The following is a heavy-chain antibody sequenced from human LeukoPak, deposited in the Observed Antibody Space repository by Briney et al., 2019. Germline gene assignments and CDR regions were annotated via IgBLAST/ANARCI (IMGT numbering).Heavy chain of an antibody. Sequence: PGGSLRLSCAASGFTFSSYAMHWVRQAPGKGLEWVAVISYDGSNKYYADSVKGRFTISRDNSKNTLYLQMNSLRADDTAVYYCAKVSSTVLANYYYYGMDVWGQGTTVTVSS. CDR2: ISYDGSNK. D-gene: IGHD4-11*01. V-gene: IGHV3-30*04. CDR3: AKVSSTVLANYYYYGMDV. CDR1: GFTFSSYA. J-gene: IGHJ6*02.